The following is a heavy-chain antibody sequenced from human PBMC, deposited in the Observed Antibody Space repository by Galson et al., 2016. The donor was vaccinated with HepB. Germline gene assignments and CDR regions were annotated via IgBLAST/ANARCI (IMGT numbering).Heavy chain of an antibody. CDR2: ITRSSDTM. Sequence: SLRLSCAASGFIFRVYNMNWARQAPGKGLEWIAWITRSSDTMYYADSVKGRFTISRDNAKNSLYLEMNSLRDEDTAVYYCARDDYFRLGYWGQGTLVTVSS. CDR3: ARDDYFRLGY. V-gene: IGHV3-48*02. D-gene: IGHD3-16*01. J-gene: IGHJ4*02. CDR1: GFIFRVYN.